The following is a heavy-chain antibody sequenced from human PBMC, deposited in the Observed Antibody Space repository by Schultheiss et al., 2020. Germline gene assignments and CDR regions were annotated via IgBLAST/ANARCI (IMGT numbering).Heavy chain of an antibody. V-gene: IGHV3-30*04. CDR2: ISYDGSNK. J-gene: IGHJ4*02. CDR3: ASLHSGWSSLDFDY. D-gene: IGHD6-19*01. Sequence: GESLKISCAASGFAFSSYALHWVRQAPGKGLEWVAVISYDGSNKYYADSVKGRFTISRDNSKNTLYLQMNSLRAEDTAVYYCASLHSGWSSLDFDYWGQGTLVTVSS. CDR1: GFAFSSYA.